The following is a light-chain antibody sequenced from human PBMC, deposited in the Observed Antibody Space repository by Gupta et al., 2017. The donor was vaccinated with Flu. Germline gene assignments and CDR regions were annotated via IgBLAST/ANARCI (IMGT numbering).Light chain of an antibody. V-gene: IGLV2-11*03. Sequence: SVTISCTGTCKDVDAYNYVSWIQQHPGKAPRLMISDVTKRTSGVPERFSGSKSGNTASLTISGLQAVDEADYYCCSYATTYTWVFGGGTKLTVL. CDR3: CSYATTYTWV. CDR1: CKDVDAYNY. J-gene: IGLJ3*02. CDR2: DVT.